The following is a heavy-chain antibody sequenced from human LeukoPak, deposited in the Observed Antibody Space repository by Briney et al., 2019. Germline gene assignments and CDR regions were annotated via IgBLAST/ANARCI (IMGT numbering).Heavy chain of an antibody. Sequence: GASVKVSCKASGGTFSSYAISWVRQAPGQGLEWMGRIIPILGIANYAQKFQGRVTITADKSTSTAYMELSSLRSEDTAVYYCARGGGSYWFDPWGPGTLVTVSS. V-gene: IGHV1-69*04. CDR2: IIPILGIA. J-gene: IGHJ5*02. CDR1: GGTFSSYA. D-gene: IGHD1-26*01. CDR3: ARGGGSYWFDP.